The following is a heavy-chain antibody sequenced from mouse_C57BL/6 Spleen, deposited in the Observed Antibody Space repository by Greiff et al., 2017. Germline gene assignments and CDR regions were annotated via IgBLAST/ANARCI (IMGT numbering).Heavy chain of an antibody. CDR2: ISNGGGST. V-gene: IGHV5-12*01. Sequence: EVQRVESGGGLVQPGGSLKLSCAASGFTFSDYYMYWVRQTPEKRLEWVAYISNGGGSTYYPDTVKGRFTISRDNAKNTLYLQMSRLKSEDTAMYYCARSLYSNYCDYWGQGTTLTVSS. CDR1: GFTFSDYY. D-gene: IGHD2-5*01. J-gene: IGHJ2*01. CDR3: ARSLYSNYCDY.